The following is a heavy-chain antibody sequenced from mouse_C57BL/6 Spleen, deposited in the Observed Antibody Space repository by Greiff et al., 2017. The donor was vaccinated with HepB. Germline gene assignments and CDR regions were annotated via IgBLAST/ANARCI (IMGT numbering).Heavy chain of an antibody. Sequence: QVQLQQPGAELVMPGASVKLSCKASGYTFTSYWMHWVKQRPGQGLEWIGEIDPSDSYTNYNQKFKGKSTLTVDKSSSTAYMQLSSLTSEDSAVYYCAGGYGNGFDYWGQGTTLTVSS. V-gene: IGHV1-69*01. CDR2: IDPSDSYT. J-gene: IGHJ2*01. CDR3: AGGYGNGFDY. D-gene: IGHD2-10*02. CDR1: GYTFTSYW.